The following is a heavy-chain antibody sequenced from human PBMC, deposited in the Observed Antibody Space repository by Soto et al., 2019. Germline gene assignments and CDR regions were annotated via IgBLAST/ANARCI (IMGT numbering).Heavy chain of an antibody. CDR2: VRTYAYGETT. J-gene: IGHJ4*02. Sequence: LRLSCTTSGFTFGDYAMSWFRQTPGKGLEWVGFVRTYAYGETTEYAASVKGRFTVGRDNSRSTAYLHMSSLKTEDTGVYFCSRDCPCGLGYCTNGACFPNDFWGQGTLVTVSS. V-gene: IGHV3-49*03. D-gene: IGHD2-8*01. CDR1: GFTFGDYA. CDR3: SRDCPCGLGYCTNGACFPNDF.